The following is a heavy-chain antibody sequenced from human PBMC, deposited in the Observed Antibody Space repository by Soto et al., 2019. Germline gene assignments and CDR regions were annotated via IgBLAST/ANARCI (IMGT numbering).Heavy chain of an antibody. J-gene: IGHJ4*02. CDR3: ARANWYSEY. CDR1: GYTFTSYA. Sequence: ASVKVSCKASGYTFTSYAMHWVRQAPGQRLEWMGWINAGSGNTEYSQKFQGRVTITRDTSASTAYMELSSLRSEDTAVYYCARANWYSEYWGQGIPVTVSS. CDR2: INAGSGNT. V-gene: IGHV1-3*01. D-gene: IGHD7-27*01.